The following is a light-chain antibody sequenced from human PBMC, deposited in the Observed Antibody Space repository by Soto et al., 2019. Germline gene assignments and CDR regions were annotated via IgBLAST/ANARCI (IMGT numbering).Light chain of an antibody. J-gene: IGKJ1*01. V-gene: IGKV3-20*01. CDR2: GVS. Sequence: IVLTLSPGTLSLSPGERATLSCRASQTGSNSYLAWYQQKSGQAPRLLIYGVSTRATGIPDRFSGSGSGTEFALTISRLEPEDFAVYICQHYVYPQWTFGPGSKVDVK. CDR1: QTGSNSY. CDR3: QHYVYPQWT.